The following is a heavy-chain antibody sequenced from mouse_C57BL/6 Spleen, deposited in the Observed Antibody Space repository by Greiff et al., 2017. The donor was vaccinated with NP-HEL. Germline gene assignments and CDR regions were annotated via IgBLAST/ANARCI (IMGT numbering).Heavy chain of an antibody. CDR1: GFSFNTYA. J-gene: IGHJ4*01. V-gene: IGHV10-1*01. CDR2: IRSKSNNYAT. CDR3: VRHQNINYGGAMDY. Sequence: EVQVVESGGGLVQPKGSLKLSCAASGFSFNTYAMNWVRQAPGKGLEWVARIRSKSNNYATYYADSVKDRFTISRDDSESMLYLQMNNLKTEDTAMYYCVRHQNINYGGAMDYWGQGTSVTVSS. D-gene: IGHD1-1*01.